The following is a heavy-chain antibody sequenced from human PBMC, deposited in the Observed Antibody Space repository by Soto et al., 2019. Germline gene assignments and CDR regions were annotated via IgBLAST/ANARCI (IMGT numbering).Heavy chain of an antibody. Sequence: GGSLRLSCAASGFTFSSYGMHWVRQAPGKGLEWVAVIWYDGSNKYYADSVKGRFTISRDNSKNTLYLQMNSLRAEDTAVYYCARAEDIVVVPAQAGTYGVDVWGQGTTVTVSS. CDR1: GFTFSSYG. D-gene: IGHD2-2*01. V-gene: IGHV3-33*01. CDR2: IWYDGSNK. J-gene: IGHJ6*02. CDR3: ARAEDIVVVPAQAGTYGVDV.